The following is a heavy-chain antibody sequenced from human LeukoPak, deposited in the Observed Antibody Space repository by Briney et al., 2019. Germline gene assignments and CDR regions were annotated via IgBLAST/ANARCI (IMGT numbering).Heavy chain of an antibody. Sequence: PSETLSLTCIVSDASFSSHYWTWIRQPPGKGLEWIGYISYTGGTNYNPSLKSRVTTSVDTSKNQFSLKLSSVTAADTAVYYCARDPTTVTKGFDIWGQGTMVTVSS. D-gene: IGHD4-17*01. V-gene: IGHV4-59*11. J-gene: IGHJ3*02. CDR3: ARDPTTVTKGFDI. CDR2: ISYTGGT. CDR1: DASFSSHY.